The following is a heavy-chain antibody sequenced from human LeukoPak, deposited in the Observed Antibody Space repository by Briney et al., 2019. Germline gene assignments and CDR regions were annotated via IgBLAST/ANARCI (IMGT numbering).Heavy chain of an antibody. CDR1: GFTFSSYW. CDR3: ARECSSTSCYGIFDY. J-gene: IGHJ4*02. D-gene: IGHD2-2*01. Sequence: GGSLRLSCAASGFTFSSYWMSWVRQAPGKGLEWVANIKQDGSEKYYVDSVKGRFTISRDNAKNSLYLQMNSPRAEDTAVYYCARECSSTSCYGIFDYWGQGTLVTVSS. CDR2: IKQDGSEK. V-gene: IGHV3-7*01.